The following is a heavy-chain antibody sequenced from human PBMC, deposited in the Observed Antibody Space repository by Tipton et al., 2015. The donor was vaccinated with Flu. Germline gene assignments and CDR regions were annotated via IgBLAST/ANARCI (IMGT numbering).Heavy chain of an antibody. CDR3: ARLSYYDVDLKNFYFED. CDR1: SGSIRSTNYF. J-gene: IGHJ4*02. D-gene: IGHD3-10*02. V-gene: IGHV4-39*01. Sequence: GLVKPSETLSLTCTVSSGSIRSTNYFCAWIRQPPGKRLELIGSIYPSGTTYYNPSLKSRVIISVDTSKNQFSLKLNSVTAADTAVYYCARLSYYDVDLKNFYFEDWGQGTLVTVSS. CDR2: IYPSGTT.